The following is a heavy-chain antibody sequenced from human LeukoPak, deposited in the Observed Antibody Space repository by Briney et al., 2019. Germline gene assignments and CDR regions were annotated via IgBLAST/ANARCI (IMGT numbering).Heavy chain of an antibody. CDR2: ISAYNGNT. D-gene: IGHD2-21*02. Sequence: ASVKVSCKASGYTFTSYDINWVRQAPGQGLEWMGWISAYNGNTNYAQKLQGRVTMTTDTSTSTAYMELRSLRSDDTAVYYCARDRRSDSPDYYYYYYMDVWGKGTTVTVSS. CDR1: GYTFTSYD. J-gene: IGHJ6*03. CDR3: ARDRRSDSPDYYYYYYMDV. V-gene: IGHV1-18*01.